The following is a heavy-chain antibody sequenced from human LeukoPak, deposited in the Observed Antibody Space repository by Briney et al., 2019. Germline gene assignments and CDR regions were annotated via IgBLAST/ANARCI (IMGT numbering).Heavy chain of an antibody. CDR2: INNSGST. V-gene: IGHV4-34*01. Sequence: SETLSLTCAVYGGSFSGYYWSWIRQPPGKGLEWFGEINNSGSTNYNPSLKSRVTISVDTSKNQFSLKLSSVTAADTAVYYCARVKFRRPHIRDYMDVCGKGTTVTVSS. D-gene: IGHD1-1*01. CDR1: GGSFSGYY. J-gene: IGHJ6*03. CDR3: ARVKFRRPHIRDYMDV.